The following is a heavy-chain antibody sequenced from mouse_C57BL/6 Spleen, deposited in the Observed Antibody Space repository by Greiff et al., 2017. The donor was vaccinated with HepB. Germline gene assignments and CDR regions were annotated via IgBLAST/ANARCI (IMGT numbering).Heavy chain of an antibody. V-gene: IGHV1-82*01. CDR3: ARVPNYSSPYYAMDY. CDR1: GYAFSSSW. J-gene: IGHJ4*01. CDR2: IYPGDGDT. D-gene: IGHD2-5*01. Sequence: QVQLKESGPELVKPGASVKISCKASGYAFSSSWMNWVKQRPGKGLEWIGRIYPGDGDTNYNGKFKGKATLTADKSSSTAYMQLSSLTSEDSAVYFCARVPNYSSPYYAMDYWGQGTSVTVSS.